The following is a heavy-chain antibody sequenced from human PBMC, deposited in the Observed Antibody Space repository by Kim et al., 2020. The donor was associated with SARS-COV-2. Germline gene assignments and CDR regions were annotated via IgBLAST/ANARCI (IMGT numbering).Heavy chain of an antibody. CDR2: INHSGST. D-gene: IGHD4-17*01. Sequence: SETLSLTCAVYGGSFSGYYWSWIRQPPGKGLEWIGEINHSGSTNYNPSLKSRVTISVDTSKNQFSLKLSSVTAADTAVHYCAIGYGDYLPDAFDILGQGT. CDR1: GGSFSGYY. J-gene: IGHJ3*02. CDR3: AIGYGDYLPDAFDI. V-gene: IGHV4-34*01.